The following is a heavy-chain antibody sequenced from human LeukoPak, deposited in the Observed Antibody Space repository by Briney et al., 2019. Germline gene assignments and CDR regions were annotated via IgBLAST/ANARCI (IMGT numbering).Heavy chain of an antibody. V-gene: IGHV3-30*02. CDR3: GKVLAETCSSTACYVDT. CDR1: AFAFSIYG. CDR2: IRYDGSFK. J-gene: IGHJ4*02. D-gene: IGHD2-2*01. Sequence: GGSLRLSCAASAFAFSIYGMHWVRQAPGKGLEWVAYIRYDGSFKMYTDSVKGRFTISRDNSKNTLFLQMSSLRTEDTAVYYCGKVLAETCSSTACYVDTWGQGTLVAVSS.